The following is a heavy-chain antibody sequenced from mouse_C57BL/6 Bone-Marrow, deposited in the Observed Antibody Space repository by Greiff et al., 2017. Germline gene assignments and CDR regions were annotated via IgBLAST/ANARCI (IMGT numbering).Heavy chain of an antibody. CDR2: IWRGGST. CDR3: ARKHARLGAMDY. Sequence: VQLQQSGPGLVQPSQSLSITCTVSGFSLTSYGVHWVRQSPGKGLEWLGVIWRGGSTDYNAAFISRLSISKDNSKSQVFFKMISLQADDTAIYYSARKHARLGAMDYWGQGTSVTVSS. D-gene: IGHD3-1*01. J-gene: IGHJ4*01. V-gene: IGHV2-2*01. CDR1: GFSLTSYG.